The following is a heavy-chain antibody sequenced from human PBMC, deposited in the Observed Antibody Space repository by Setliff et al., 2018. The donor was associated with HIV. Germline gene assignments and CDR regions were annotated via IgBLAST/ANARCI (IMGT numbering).Heavy chain of an antibody. CDR3: ARDLHYYDSSGALVHPY. V-gene: IGHV1-18*04. D-gene: IGHD3-22*01. J-gene: IGHJ4*02. Sequence: ASVKVSCKASGYTFSSYGISWVRQAPGQGLEWMGWINPYSGKTKYAQNLQGRVTMTTDTSTGTAYMELRSLRSDDTAVYYCARDLHYYDSSGALVHPYWGQGTLVTVSS. CDR2: INPYSGKT. CDR1: GYTFSSYG.